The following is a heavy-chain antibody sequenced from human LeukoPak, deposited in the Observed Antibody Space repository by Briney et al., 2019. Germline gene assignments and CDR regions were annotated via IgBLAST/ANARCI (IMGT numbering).Heavy chain of an antibody. Sequence: PGGSLRLSCAASGFTVSSNYMSWVRQAPGKGLEWVSVIYSGGSTYYADSVKGRFTISRDNSKNTLYLQMNSLRAEDTAVYYCAREMFDYSNYGYFDYWGQGTLVTVSS. D-gene: IGHD4-11*01. J-gene: IGHJ4*02. CDR2: IYSGGST. CDR1: GFTVSSNY. CDR3: AREMFDYSNYGYFDY. V-gene: IGHV3-53*01.